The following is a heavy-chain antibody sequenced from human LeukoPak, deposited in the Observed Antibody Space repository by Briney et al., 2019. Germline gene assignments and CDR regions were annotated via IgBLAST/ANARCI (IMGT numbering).Heavy chain of an antibody. CDR2: IYINGRT. CDR3: AKGPYTNFFDS. Sequence: PSETLSLTCTISGDSISTYYWSWIRQPAGKGLEWIGRIYINGRTNYNPSLESRVTVSLDTSKNQFSLKLRSVTAADTAVYYCAKGPYTNFFDSWGRGTLVTVSS. V-gene: IGHV4-4*07. D-gene: IGHD4-11*01. J-gene: IGHJ4*01. CDR1: GDSISTYY.